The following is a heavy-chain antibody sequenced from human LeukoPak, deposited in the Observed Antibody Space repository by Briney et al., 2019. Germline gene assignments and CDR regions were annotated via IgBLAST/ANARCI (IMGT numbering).Heavy chain of an antibody. V-gene: IGHV3-53*01. CDR1: GFTVSSNY. CDR3: ASADYGCNTLCN. J-gene: IGHJ4*02. Sequence: GGSLRLSCAASGFTVSSNYMSWVRQAPGKGLEWVSVIYSGGSTYYADSVKGRFTISRDNSKNTLYLQMNRLRAEDAAVYYCASADYGCNTLCNWRQGTLVTLPS. CDR2: IYSGGST. D-gene: IGHD4-17*01.